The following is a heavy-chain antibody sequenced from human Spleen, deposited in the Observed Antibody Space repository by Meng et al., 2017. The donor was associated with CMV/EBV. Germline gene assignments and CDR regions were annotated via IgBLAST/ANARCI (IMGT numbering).Heavy chain of an antibody. CDR1: AGTFRSYA. CDR3: ARARRFLEWLYIDY. Sequence: ASAGTFRSYAISWVRQAPGQRLEWMGGIIPIFGTANYAQKFQGRVTITTDESTSTAYMELSSLRSEDTAVYYCARARRFLEWLYIDYWGQGTLVTVSS. J-gene: IGHJ4*02. V-gene: IGHV1-69*05. CDR2: IIPIFGTA. D-gene: IGHD3-3*01.